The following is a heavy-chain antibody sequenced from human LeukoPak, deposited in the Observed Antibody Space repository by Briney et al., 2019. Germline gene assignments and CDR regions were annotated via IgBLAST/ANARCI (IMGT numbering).Heavy chain of an antibody. V-gene: IGHV3-23*01. CDR2: ISGSGGST. D-gene: IGHD5-18*01. J-gene: IGHJ6*03. CDR1: GFTFSSYA. CDR3: AKDGGYSYGYDYYYMDV. Sequence: GGSLRLSCAASGFTFSSYAMSWVRQAPGKGLEWVSAISGSGGSTYYADSVKGRFTISRDNSKNTLYLQMNSLRAEDTAVYYCAKDGGYSYGYDYYYMDVWGKGTTVTVSS.